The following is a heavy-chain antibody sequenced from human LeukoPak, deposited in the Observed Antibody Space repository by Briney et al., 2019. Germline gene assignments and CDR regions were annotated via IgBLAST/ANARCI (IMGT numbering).Heavy chain of an antibody. CDR1: GFTFTSYA. D-gene: IGHD1-1*01. CDR3: AKEANWNFYRDV. CDR2: ISGTGDST. J-gene: IGHJ6*03. Sequence: GGSLRLSCAASGFTFTSYAMSWVRQAPGKGLEWVSAISGTGDSTYYADSVKGRFTISRDNSKNTLYLQMSSLRGEDTAVYYCAKEANWNFYRDVGGKGTTVTVSS. V-gene: IGHV3-23*01.